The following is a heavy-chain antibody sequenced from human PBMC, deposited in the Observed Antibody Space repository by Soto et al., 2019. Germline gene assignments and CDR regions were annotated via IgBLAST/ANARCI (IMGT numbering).Heavy chain of an antibody. CDR1: GYSLGGYY. D-gene: IGHD6-13*01. CDR3: ARGWGIAAPGPNWFDP. V-gene: IGHV1-2*02. Sequence: VASVKVSCKASGYSLGGYYLHWVRQAPGQGPEWMGWINPNSGGTKYVQKFQGRVTMTRDTSISTVYLELSRLRSDDTAVYYCARGWGIAAPGPNWFDPWGQGTLVTVSS. CDR2: INPNSGGT. J-gene: IGHJ5*02.